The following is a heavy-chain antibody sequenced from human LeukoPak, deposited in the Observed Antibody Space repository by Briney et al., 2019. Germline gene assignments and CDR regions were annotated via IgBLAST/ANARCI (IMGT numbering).Heavy chain of an antibody. Sequence: SPSETLSLTCAVYGGSFSGYYWSWIRQPPGKGLEWIGEINHSGSTNYNPSLKSRVTISVDTSKNQFSLRLSSVTAADTAVYYCARGTGYSYGFFDYWGQGTLVTVSS. V-gene: IGHV4-34*01. CDR2: INHSGST. J-gene: IGHJ4*02. CDR1: GGSFSGYY. CDR3: ARGTGYSYGFFDY. D-gene: IGHD5-18*01.